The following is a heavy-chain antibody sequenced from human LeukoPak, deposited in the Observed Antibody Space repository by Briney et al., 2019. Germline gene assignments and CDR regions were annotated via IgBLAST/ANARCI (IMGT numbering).Heavy chain of an antibody. V-gene: IGHV4-59*01. J-gene: IGHJ4*02. Sequence: PSETLSLTCAVYGGSFSSYYWSWIRQPPGMGLEWIGYIYYTGSTNYNPSLKSRVTISVDTSKNQFSLKLTSVTAADTAVYYCARGEIAAAGPFDYWGQGTLVTVSS. CDR3: ARGEIAAAGPFDY. CDR2: IYYTGST. D-gene: IGHD6-13*01. CDR1: GGSFSSYY.